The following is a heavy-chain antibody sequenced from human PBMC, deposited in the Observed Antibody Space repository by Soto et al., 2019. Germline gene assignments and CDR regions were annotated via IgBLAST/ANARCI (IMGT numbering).Heavy chain of an antibody. CDR2: ISGSGSGT. CDR1: GFTFSTYT. J-gene: IGHJ4*02. Sequence: GDSLKISCAASGFTFSTYTMSWVRQAPGKGLEWVSGISGSGSGTFYADSVKGRFTISRDNSKNTLYLQMNSLRAEDTAVYYCEKAEVYSSSSPFDYWAQGTLVTVSS. D-gene: IGHD6-6*01. V-gene: IGHV3-23*01. CDR3: EKAEVYSSSSPFDY.